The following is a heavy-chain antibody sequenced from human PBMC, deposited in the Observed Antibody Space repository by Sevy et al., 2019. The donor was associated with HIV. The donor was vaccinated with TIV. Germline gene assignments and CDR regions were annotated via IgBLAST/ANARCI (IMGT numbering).Heavy chain of an antibody. V-gene: IGHV3-48*02. J-gene: IGHJ4*02. CDR3: ARDVDTPFVRSFDS. Sequence: GGSLRLSCVVSGLTFSSDSMNWVRQAPGKGLEWLAYISSSSRTIYYADSVEGRFTISRDNDKKQVFLQMNNLRDEDSATYYCARDVDTPFVRSFDSWGQGTLVTVSS. CDR2: ISSSSRTI. CDR1: GLTFSSDS. D-gene: IGHD5-18*01.